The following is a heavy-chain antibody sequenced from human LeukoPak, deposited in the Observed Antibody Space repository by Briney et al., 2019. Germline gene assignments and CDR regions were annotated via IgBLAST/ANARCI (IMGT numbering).Heavy chain of an antibody. V-gene: IGHV1-46*01. CDR2: INPSGGST. CDR3: AREPQMATTPSYYYGMDV. D-gene: IGHD1-1*01. Sequence: ASVTVSCKASGYTFTSYYMHWVRQAPGQGLEWMGIINPSGGSTIYAQKCQGRVTMTRDTSTSTVHMELSSLRSEDTAVYYCAREPQMATTPSYYYGMDVWGQGTTVTVSS. J-gene: IGHJ6*02. CDR1: GYTFTSYY.